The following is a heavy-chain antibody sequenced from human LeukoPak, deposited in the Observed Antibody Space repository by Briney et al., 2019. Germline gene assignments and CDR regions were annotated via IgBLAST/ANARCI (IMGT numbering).Heavy chain of an antibody. CDR1: GYTFTSYY. CDR2: INPNSGGT. CDR3: ARDPLVVPAAIEDYMDV. D-gene: IGHD2-2*01. Sequence: GASVKVSCKASGYTFTSYYMYWVRQAPGQGLERMGWINPNSGGTNYAQKFQGRVTMTRDTSISTAYMELSRLRSDDTAVYYCARDPLVVPAAIEDYMDVWGKGTTVTVSS. V-gene: IGHV1-2*02. J-gene: IGHJ6*03.